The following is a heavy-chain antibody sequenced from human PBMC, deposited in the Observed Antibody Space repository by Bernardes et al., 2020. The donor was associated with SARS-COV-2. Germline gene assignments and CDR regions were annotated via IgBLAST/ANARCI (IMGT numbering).Heavy chain of an antibody. Sequence: GGSLRLSCVASGFTLSNYWMHWVRQAPGKGLVWVSRFSSDGTVTNYADSVKGRFTISRDNAKNTLYMQMNDLRDEDTAVYYCARSHRDSSRYAYFYDNWGQGTLVTVAS. CDR2: FSSDGTVT. D-gene: IGHD3-22*01. V-gene: IGHV3-74*01. J-gene: IGHJ4*02. CDR3: ARSHRDSSRYAYFYDN. CDR1: GFTLSNYW.